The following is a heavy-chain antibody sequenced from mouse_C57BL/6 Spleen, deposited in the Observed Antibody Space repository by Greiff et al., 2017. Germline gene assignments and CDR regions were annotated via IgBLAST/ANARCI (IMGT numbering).Heavy chain of an antibody. CDR1: GYTFTSYW. CDR3: ARFITTVDYYFDD. CDR2: INPSSGYT. Sequence: VQLQQSGAELAKPGASVKLSCKASGYTFTSYWMHWVKQRPGQGLEWIGYINPSSGYTKYNQKFKDKATLTADKSSSTAYMQLSSLTYEDSAVYYCARFITTVDYYFDDWGQGTTLTVSS. J-gene: IGHJ2*01. D-gene: IGHD1-1*01. V-gene: IGHV1-7*01.